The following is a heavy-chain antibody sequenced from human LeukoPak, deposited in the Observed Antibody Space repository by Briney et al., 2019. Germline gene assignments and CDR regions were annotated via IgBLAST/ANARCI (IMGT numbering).Heavy chain of an antibody. Sequence: ASVKVSCKASGYTFTSYGISWVRQAPGQGLEWMGWISAYNGNTNYAQKLQGRVTMTTDTSTSTAYMEQRSLRSDDTAVYYCARDWRKGYCTNGVCPGTTPPRFDYWGQGTLVTVSS. J-gene: IGHJ4*02. V-gene: IGHV1-18*01. D-gene: IGHD2-8*01. CDR2: ISAYNGNT. CDR1: GYTFTSYG. CDR3: ARDWRKGYCTNGVCPGTTPPRFDY.